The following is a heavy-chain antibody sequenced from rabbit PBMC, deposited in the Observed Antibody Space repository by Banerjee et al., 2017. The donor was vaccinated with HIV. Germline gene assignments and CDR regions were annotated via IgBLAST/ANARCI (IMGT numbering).Heavy chain of an antibody. CDR1: GFSFSSGWW. CDR2: IAGGSSGST. D-gene: IGHD8-1*01. CDR3: ARASTYWRECNL. J-gene: IGHJ4*01. Sequence: QEQLEESGGDLVKPEGSLTLTCTASGFSFSSGWWIWWVRQAPGKGLEWIACIAGGSSGSTYYASWAKGRFTISKTSSTTVTLQMTSLTAADTATYFCARASTYWRECNLWGPGTLVTVS. V-gene: IGHV1S45*01.